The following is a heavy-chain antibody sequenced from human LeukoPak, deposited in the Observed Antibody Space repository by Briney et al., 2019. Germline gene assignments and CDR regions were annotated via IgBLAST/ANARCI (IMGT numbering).Heavy chain of an antibody. D-gene: IGHD1-26*01. CDR2: ISASGAMT. J-gene: IGHJ4*02. Sequence: GGSLRLSCGASGFTFNDYAMTWVRQAPGKGLEWVSSISASGAMTYYADSVKGRFTITRDNAQNSLTLHMNTLRADDTAVYYCAKDGGTHFDHWGQGTLVTVSS. CDR1: GFTFNDYA. V-gene: IGHV3-23*01. CDR3: AKDGGTHFDH.